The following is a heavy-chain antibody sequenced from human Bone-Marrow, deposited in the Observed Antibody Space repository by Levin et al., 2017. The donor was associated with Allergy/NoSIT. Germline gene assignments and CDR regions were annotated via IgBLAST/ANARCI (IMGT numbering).Heavy chain of an antibody. J-gene: IGHJ6*02. CDR1: GFTFSSYG. V-gene: IGHV3-33*01. D-gene: IGHD3-3*01. CDR2: IWYDGSNK. CDR3: ARGGYYDFWSGHYYYYYGMDV. Sequence: GGSLRLSCAASGFTFSSYGMHWVRQAPGKGLEWVAVIWYDGSNKYYADSVKGRFTISRDNSKNTLYLQMNSLGAEDTAVYYCARGGYYDFWSGHYYYYYGMDVWGQGTTVTVSS.